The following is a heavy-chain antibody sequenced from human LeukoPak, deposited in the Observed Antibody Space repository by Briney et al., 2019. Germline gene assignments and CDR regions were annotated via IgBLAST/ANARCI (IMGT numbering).Heavy chain of an antibody. J-gene: IGHJ4*02. Sequence: SETLSLTCAVSGASISNDNWWSWVRQPPGKGLEWIGEMHHGGTTHYNPSLESRVTISIDKSENQLSLKLNSVTATDTAVYYCARHGGFYFDSWGQGTLVTVSS. V-gene: IGHV4-4*02. CDR3: ARHGGFYFDS. D-gene: IGHD4-23*01. CDR1: GASISNDNW. CDR2: MHHGGTT.